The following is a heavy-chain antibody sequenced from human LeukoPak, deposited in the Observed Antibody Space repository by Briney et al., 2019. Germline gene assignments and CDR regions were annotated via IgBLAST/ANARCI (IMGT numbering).Heavy chain of an antibody. D-gene: IGHD3-22*01. CDR2: IYTSGST. CDR3: ARRGSSGYYFSPFDY. CDR1: GGSISSGSYY. J-gene: IGHJ4*02. Sequence: PSETLSLTCTVSGGSISSGSYYWSWIRQPAGKGLEYIGRIYTSGSTSYNPSLKSRVTVSVDTSKNQFSLKLSSVTAADTAVYYCARRGSSGYYFSPFDYWGQGTLVTVSS. V-gene: IGHV4-61*02.